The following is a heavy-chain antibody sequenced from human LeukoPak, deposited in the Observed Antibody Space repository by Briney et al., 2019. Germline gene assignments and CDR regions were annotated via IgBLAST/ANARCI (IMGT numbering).Heavy chain of an antibody. D-gene: IGHD3-10*01. J-gene: IGHJ4*02. CDR2: ISSSSSTI. Sequence: GGSLRLSCAASGFTFSSYSMNWVRQAPGKGLEWVSYISSSSSTIYYADSVKGRFTISRDNAKNSLYLQMNSLRAEDTAVYYCARDPKWFGENNWGQGTLVTVSS. CDR1: GFTFSSYS. V-gene: IGHV3-48*04. CDR3: ARDPKWFGENN.